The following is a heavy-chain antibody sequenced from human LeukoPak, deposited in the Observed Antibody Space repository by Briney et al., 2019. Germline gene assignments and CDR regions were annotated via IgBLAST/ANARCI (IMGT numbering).Heavy chain of an antibody. CDR1: GFSLSTDGVC. V-gene: IGHV2-70*17. D-gene: IGHD3-16*02. CDR2: LAWDDYE. CDR3: TRTIKRYIPGTYRTEYFYFMDV. Sequence: SGPALVRPTESLTLTCSVSGFSLSTDGVCVSWIRQAPGKALEWLARLAWDDYEVFSTSLQTRLTVSKDTSKNQVVLRMTNMGPADTGTYFCTRTIKRYIPGTYRTEYFYFMDVWGIGTTVSVSS. J-gene: IGHJ6*03.